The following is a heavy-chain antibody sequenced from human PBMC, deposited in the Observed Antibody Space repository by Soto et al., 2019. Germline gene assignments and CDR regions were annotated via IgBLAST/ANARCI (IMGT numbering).Heavy chain of an antibody. CDR3: AKDLTLGIVGAWVHYFEY. D-gene: IGHD1-26*01. Sequence: QVQLVESGGGVLQPGRSLRLSCAASGFTFSSFAMHWVRQAPGKGLEWVAFISYDGSNTYYADSVKGRVTISRDNCKKTVYLEINSLRAEDTAVYHCAKDLTLGIVGAWVHYFEYWGQGTLVTVSS. J-gene: IGHJ4*02. CDR2: ISYDGSNT. V-gene: IGHV3-30-3*01. CDR1: GFTFSSFA.